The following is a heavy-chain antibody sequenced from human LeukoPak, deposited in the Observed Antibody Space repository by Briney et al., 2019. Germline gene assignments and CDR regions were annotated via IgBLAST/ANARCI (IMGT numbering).Heavy chain of an antibody. CDR1: GGSISSSYY. V-gene: IGHV4-39*02. CDR2: VYHSGRT. Sequence: PSETLSLTCTVSGGSISSSYYWGWIRQPPGKGLEWIGSVYHSGRTYYNPSLKSRVTISVDTSKKQFSLRLSSVTAADTAVYFCARESRWFGELLSNYFESWGQGTLVTVSS. D-gene: IGHD3-10*01. CDR3: ARESRWFGELLSNYFES. J-gene: IGHJ4*02.